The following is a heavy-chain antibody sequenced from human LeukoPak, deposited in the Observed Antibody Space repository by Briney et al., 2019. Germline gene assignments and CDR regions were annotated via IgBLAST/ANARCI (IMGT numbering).Heavy chain of an antibody. CDR3: AIQYSGSAFDY. J-gene: IGHJ4*02. CDR2: ISYDGSNK. Sequence: GSLRLSCAASGFTFSSYGMHWVRQAPGKGLEWVAVISYDGSNKYYADSVKGRFTISRGNSKNTLYLQMNSLRAEDTAVYYCAIQYSGSAFDYWGQGTLVTVSS. V-gene: IGHV3-30*03. D-gene: IGHD1-26*01. CDR1: GFTFSSYG.